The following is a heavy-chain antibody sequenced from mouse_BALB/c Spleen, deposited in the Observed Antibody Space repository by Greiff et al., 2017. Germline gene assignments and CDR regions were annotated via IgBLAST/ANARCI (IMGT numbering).Heavy chain of an antibody. CDR1: GFTFSSYA. J-gene: IGHJ3*01. D-gene: IGHD2-4*01. V-gene: IGHV5-9-4*01. CDR2: ISSGGSYT. Sequence: EVKVVESGGGLVKPGGSLKLSCAASGFTFSSYAMSWVRQSPEKRLEWVAEISSGGSYTYYPDTVTGRFTISRDNAKNTLYLEMSSLRSEDTAMYYCARAGNDYDAWFAYWGQGTLVTVSA. CDR3: ARAGNDYDAWFAY.